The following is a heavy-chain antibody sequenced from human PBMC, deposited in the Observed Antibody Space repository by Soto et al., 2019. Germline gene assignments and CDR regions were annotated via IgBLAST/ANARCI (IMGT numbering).Heavy chain of an antibody. CDR2: IYYSGST. J-gene: IGHJ3*02. D-gene: IGHD4-17*01. CDR1: GGSISSCGYY. CDR3: ARDLLRWELGYAFYI. Sequence: SETLSLTCTVSGGSISSCGYYWSWIRQHPGKGLEWIGYIYYSGSTYYNPSLKSRVTISVDTSKNQFSLKLSSVTAADTAVYYCARDLLRWELGYAFYIWGQGTMVTVSS. V-gene: IGHV4-31*03.